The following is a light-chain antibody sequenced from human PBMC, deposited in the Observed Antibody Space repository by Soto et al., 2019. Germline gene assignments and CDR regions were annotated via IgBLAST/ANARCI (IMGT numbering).Light chain of an antibody. CDR2: KAS. J-gene: IGKJ1*01. CDR1: QTISSW. CDR3: QQYNSYRT. V-gene: IGKV1-5*03. Sequence: DIQMTQYHSTLSVSVGDRFAKTCRASQTISSWLAWYQQKPGKAPKRLIYKASTLKSGVPSRFSGSGSGTEFTLTISSLQPDDFATYYCQQYNSYRTFGQGTKVDVK.